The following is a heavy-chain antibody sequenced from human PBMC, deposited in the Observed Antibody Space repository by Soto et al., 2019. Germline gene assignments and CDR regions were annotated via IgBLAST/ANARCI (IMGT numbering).Heavy chain of an antibody. CDR3: AREGGRHCSPTRCYNAFDI. CDR2: ISSTSNTI. V-gene: IGHV3-48*02. D-gene: IGHD2-2*02. J-gene: IGHJ3*02. Sequence: GGSLRLSCASSGFSFSAFSMNWVRQAPGKGLEWVSYISSTSNTIYYADSVKGRFTISRDNAQNTLYLQMNSLRDEDTAVYYCAREGGRHCSPTRCYNAFDIWGQGTMVTVSS. CDR1: GFSFSAFS.